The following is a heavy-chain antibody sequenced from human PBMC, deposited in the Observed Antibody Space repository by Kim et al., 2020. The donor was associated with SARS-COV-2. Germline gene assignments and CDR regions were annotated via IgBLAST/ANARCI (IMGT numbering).Heavy chain of an antibody. CDR3: ARGYYDSSGYLAY. Sequence: YNPSLKGRVTISVDTSKNQFSLKLTSVTADDTAVYYCARGYYDSSGYLAYWGQGILVTVSS. V-gene: IGHV4-59*09. D-gene: IGHD3-22*01. J-gene: IGHJ4*02.